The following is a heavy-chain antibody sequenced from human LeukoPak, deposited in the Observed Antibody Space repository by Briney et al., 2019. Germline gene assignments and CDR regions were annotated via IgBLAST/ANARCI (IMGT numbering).Heavy chain of an antibody. CDR1: GFTFNNYW. CDR2: INNDGSSA. V-gene: IGHV3-74*01. J-gene: IGHJ6*02. CDR3: ARRGTGHGMDV. Sequence: PGGSLRLSCAASGFTFNNYWIHWVRQVPGKGLVWVSRINNDGSSASLVEAVKGRFTISRDDAKNTLFLQMSSLRAEDTAVYYCARRGTGHGMDVWGHGTTVIVSS. D-gene: IGHD1-1*01.